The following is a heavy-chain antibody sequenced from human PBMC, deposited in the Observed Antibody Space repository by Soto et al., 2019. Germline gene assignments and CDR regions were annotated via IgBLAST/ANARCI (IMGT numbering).Heavy chain of an antibody. J-gene: IGHJ6*02. V-gene: IGHV3-30*18. Sequence: PGGSLRLSCAASGFTFSSYGMHWVRQAPGKGLEWVAVISYDGSNKYYADSVKGRFTNSRDNSKNTLYLQMNSLRAEDTAVYYCAKVLGRFGESLADYYYGMDVWGQGTTVTVSS. CDR1: GFTFSSYG. CDR2: ISYDGSNK. D-gene: IGHD3-10*01. CDR3: AKVLGRFGESLADYYYGMDV.